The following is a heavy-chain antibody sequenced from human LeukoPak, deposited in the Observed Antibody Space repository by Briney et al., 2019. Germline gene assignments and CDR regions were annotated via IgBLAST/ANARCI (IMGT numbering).Heavy chain of an antibody. Sequence: SETLSLTCTVSADSISRYYWSWIRQPPGKGLEWIGYIFYSGITNSNPSLNSRVTISIDTSKNQFSLKLFSVTAADTAVYYCARAILTGYYSLYYFDYWGQGTLVTVSS. J-gene: IGHJ4*02. CDR2: IFYSGIT. D-gene: IGHD3-9*01. V-gene: IGHV4-59*08. CDR3: ARAILTGYYSLYYFDY. CDR1: ADSISRYY.